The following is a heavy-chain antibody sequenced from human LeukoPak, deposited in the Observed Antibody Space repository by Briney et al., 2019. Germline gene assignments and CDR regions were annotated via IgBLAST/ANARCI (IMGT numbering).Heavy chain of an antibody. J-gene: IGHJ2*01. V-gene: IGHV4-4*07. Sequence: SETLSLTCTVSGGSISSYYWSWIRQPAGKGLEWIGRIYMTGSTNYNPSLKSRVIMSADTSKNQFSLKLNSVTAADTAVYYCARDGIGAGWYFDLWGRGTRVTVSS. CDR1: GGSISSYY. CDR3: ARDGIGAGWYFDL. D-gene: IGHD1-26*01. CDR2: IYMTGST.